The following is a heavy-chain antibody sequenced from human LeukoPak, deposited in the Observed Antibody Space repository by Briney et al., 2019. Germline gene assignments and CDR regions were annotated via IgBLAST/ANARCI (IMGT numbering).Heavy chain of an antibody. V-gene: IGHV4-4*07. D-gene: IGHD2/OR15-2a*01. CDR2: IYTTGTT. J-gene: IGHJ4*02. Sequence: SETLSLTCDVSGGSIRSYYWGWVRQPAGKGLEWIGRIYTTGTTNFNPSLKSRLTMSVDTSKNQFSLKLTSVTAADTAVYFCGRQGYTASYYFLDFWSQGTLVTVS. CDR3: GRQGYTASYYFLDF. CDR1: GGSIRSYY.